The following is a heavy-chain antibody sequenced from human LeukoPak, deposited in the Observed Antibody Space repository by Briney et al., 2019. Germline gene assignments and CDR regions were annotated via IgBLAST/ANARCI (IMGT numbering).Heavy chain of an antibody. CDR2: IGTAGDT. D-gene: IGHD5-18*01. CDR1: GFTFSSYD. J-gene: IGHJ4*02. CDR3: ARGSSVAWIQLWGLDY. Sequence: GGSLRLSCAASGFTFSSYDMHWVRQATGKGQEWVSAIGTAGDTYYPGSVKGRFTISRESAKNSLYLQMNSLRAGDTAVYYCARGSSVAWIQLWGLDYWGQGTLVTVSS. V-gene: IGHV3-13*01.